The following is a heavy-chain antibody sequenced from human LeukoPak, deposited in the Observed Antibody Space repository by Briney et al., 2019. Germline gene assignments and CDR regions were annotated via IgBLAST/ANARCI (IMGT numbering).Heavy chain of an antibody. CDR3: ARRADHYDSSCYQH. V-gene: IGHV1-8*01. CDR2: MNPDSGNT. CDR1: GYTFTNYD. D-gene: IGHD3-22*01. Sequence: ASVKVSCKASGYTFTNYDINWARQATGQGLEWMGWMNPDSGNTGYAQKFQGRVTMTRDTSITTAYMELSSLTSEDTAAYYCARRADHYDSSCYQHWGQGTLVTVSS. J-gene: IGHJ4*02.